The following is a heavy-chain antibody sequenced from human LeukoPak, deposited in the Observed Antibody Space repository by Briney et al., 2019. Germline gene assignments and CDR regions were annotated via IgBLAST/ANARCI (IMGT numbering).Heavy chain of an antibody. D-gene: IGHD5-18*01. V-gene: IGHV1-18*01. CDR3: ARAHTWIQLWYLDC. CDR1: GYTFTSYG. Sequence: ASVKVSCKASGYTFTSYGISWVRQAPGQGLEWMGWISAYNGNTNYAQKLQGRVTMTTDTSTSTAYMELRSLRSDDTAVYYCARAHTWIQLWYLDCWGQGTLVTVSS. J-gene: IGHJ4*02. CDR2: ISAYNGNT.